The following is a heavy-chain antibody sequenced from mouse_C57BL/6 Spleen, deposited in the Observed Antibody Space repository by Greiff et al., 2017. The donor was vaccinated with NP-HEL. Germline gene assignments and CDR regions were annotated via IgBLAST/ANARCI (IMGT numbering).Heavy chain of an antibody. V-gene: IGHV1-52*01. J-gene: IGHJ4*01. D-gene: IGHD3-1*01. CDR3: ARSGNYAMDY. Sequence: QVQLKQPGAELVRPGSSVKLSCKASGYTFTSYWMHWVKQRPIQGLEWIGNIDPSDSETHYNQKFKDKATLTVDKSSSTAYMQLSSLTSEDSAVYYCARSGNYAMDYWGQGTSVTVSS. CDR1: GYTFTSYW. CDR2: IDPSDSET.